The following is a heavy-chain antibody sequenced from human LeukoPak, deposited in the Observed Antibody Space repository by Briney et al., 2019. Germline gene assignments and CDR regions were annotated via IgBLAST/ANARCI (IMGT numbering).Heavy chain of an antibody. V-gene: IGHV3-21*01. CDR1: GFTFSSYS. Sequence: PGGSLRLSCAASGFTFSSYSMNWVRQAPGKGLEWVSSISSSSSYIYYADSVKGRFTISRDNAKNSLYLQMNSLRAEDTAVYYCARTEAGVDTATPEDWYFDLWGRGTLVTVSS. CDR2: ISSSSSYI. D-gene: IGHD5-18*01. CDR3: ARTEAGVDTATPEDWYFDL. J-gene: IGHJ2*01.